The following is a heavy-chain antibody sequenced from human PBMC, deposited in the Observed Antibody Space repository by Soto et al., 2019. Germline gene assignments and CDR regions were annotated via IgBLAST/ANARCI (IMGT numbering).Heavy chain of an antibody. J-gene: IGHJ4*02. CDR2: ISGSGGST. CDR3: AKPPKGFLEWLSGYYFDY. V-gene: IGHV3-23*01. D-gene: IGHD3-3*01. Sequence: GGSLRLSCAASGFTFSSYAMSWVRQAPGKGLEWVSAISGSGGSTYYADSVKGRFTISRDNSKNTLYLQMNSLRAEDTAVYYCAKPPKGFLEWLSGYYFDYWGQGTLVTVSS. CDR1: GFTFSSYA.